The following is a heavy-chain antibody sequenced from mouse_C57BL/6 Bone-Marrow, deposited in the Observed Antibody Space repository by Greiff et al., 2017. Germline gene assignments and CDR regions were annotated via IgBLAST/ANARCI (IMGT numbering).Heavy chain of an antibody. J-gene: IGHJ3*01. D-gene: IGHD3-2*02. CDR1: GYSFTGYY. CDR2: INPSTGGT. CDR3: ARKTAQARFAY. Sequence: EVQLQQSGPELVKPGASVKISCKASGYSFTGYYMNWVKQSPEKSLEWIGEINPSTGGTTYNQKFKAKATLTVDKSSSTAYMQLKSLTSEDSAVYYCARKTAQARFAYWGQGTLVTVSA. V-gene: IGHV1-42*01.